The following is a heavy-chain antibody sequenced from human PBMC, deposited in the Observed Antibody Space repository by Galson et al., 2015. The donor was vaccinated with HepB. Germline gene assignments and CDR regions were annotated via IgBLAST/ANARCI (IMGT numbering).Heavy chain of an antibody. CDR2: IRYNGGST. V-gene: IGHV3-23*01. J-gene: IGHJ3*02. CDR3: AKDKKSAADLGAFDI. D-gene: IGHD3-16*01. CDR1: GFTFSSCD. Sequence: SLRLSCAASGFTFSSCDMNWVRQAPGKGLEWVSGIRYNGGSTYYADSVKGRFTISRVNSRNTVYLQMNSLRAEDTAVYYCAKDKKSAADLGAFDIWGQGTMVTVSS.